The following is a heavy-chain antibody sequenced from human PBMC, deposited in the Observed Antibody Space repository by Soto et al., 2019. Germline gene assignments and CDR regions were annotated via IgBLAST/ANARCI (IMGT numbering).Heavy chain of an antibody. CDR2: ISAYNGYT. V-gene: IGHV1-18*04. J-gene: IGHJ1*01. CDR3: ARENFTADHFDSAGYWPLQH. CDR1: GYTFTTYG. Sequence: QVQLVQSGAEVKKPGASVKVSCKASGYTFTTYGISWVRQAPGQGLEWMGWISAYNGYTNYAQKLQGRVTMTTDTSTSTAYMELRSLRSDDTAVYYCARENFTADHFDSAGYWPLQHWGQGSLVSVS. D-gene: IGHD3-22*01.